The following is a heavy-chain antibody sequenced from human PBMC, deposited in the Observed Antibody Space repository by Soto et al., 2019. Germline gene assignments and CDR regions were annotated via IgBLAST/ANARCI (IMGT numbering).Heavy chain of an antibody. J-gene: IGHJ4*02. CDR1: GGSISGSY. CDR3: ARSVAVPGAHIDY. D-gene: IGHD6-19*01. Sequence: QVQLQESGPGLVKPSETLSLTCSVSGGSISGSYWSWILQSPGKGLEWLGYVYYTGSTNYSPSLRSRVSISVDTSKNEFSLRLSSVTAADTAVYFCARSVAVPGAHIDYWGQGTQVTVSS. V-gene: IGHV4-59*01. CDR2: VYYTGST.